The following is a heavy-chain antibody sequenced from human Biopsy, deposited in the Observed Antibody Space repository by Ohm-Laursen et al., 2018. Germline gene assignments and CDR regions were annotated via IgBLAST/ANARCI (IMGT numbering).Heavy chain of an antibody. Sequence: ASVKVSCNTSGYTFTDYFLHWVRQAPGQGLEWMGWINPNSGCTNYAQKFQGRVTMTRDTSISTAYMELSRLRSDDTAVYFCARGGVDTAMVENWGQGTLVTVSS. V-gene: IGHV1-2*02. CDR1: GYTFTDYF. J-gene: IGHJ4*02. CDR3: ARGGVDTAMVEN. D-gene: IGHD5-18*01. CDR2: INPNSGCT.